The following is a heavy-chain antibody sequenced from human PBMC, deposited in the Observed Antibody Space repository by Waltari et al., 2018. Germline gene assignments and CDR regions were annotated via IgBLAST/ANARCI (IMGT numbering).Heavy chain of an antibody. V-gene: IGHV3-21*01. J-gene: IGHJ6*02. Sequence: EVQLVESGGGLVKPGGSLRLSCAASGFTFSSYSMNWVRQAPGKGLEWVSSISSSSSYIYYADSVKGRFTISRDNAKNSLYLQMNSLRAEDTAVYYCARDLSELTVTKIGMDVWGQGTTVTVSS. D-gene: IGHD4-17*01. CDR3: ARDLSELTVTKIGMDV. CDR2: ISSSSSYI. CDR1: GFTFSSYS.